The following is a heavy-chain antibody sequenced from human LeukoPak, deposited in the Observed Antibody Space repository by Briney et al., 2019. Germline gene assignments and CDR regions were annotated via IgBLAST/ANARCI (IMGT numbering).Heavy chain of an antibody. D-gene: IGHD5-18*01. CDR3: AKYPVDTAMVTYYFDY. CDR2: ISGSGGST. Sequence: PGGSLRLSCAASGFTFSSYAMSWVRQGPGKGLEWVSAISGSGGSTYYADSVKGRFTISRDNSKNTLYLQMNSLRAEDTAVYYCAKYPVDTAMVTYYFDYWGQGTLVTVSS. CDR1: GFTFSSYA. V-gene: IGHV3-23*01. J-gene: IGHJ4*02.